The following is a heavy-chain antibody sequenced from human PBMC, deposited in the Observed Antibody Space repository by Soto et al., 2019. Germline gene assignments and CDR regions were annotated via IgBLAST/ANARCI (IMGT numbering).Heavy chain of an antibody. CDR1: GGSISTYY. CDR3: TRGYSDAGVFDY. J-gene: IGHJ4*02. CDR2: IYPLGNT. V-gene: IGHV4-59*01. Sequence: SETLSFTCTVSGGSISTYYWSWIRQPPGKGLEWIGYIYPLGNTEYNPSLKSRATLSVDTSKTHFSLRLSSVSAADTAVYYCTRGYSDAGVFDYWGQGTLVTVSS. D-gene: IGHD3-22*01.